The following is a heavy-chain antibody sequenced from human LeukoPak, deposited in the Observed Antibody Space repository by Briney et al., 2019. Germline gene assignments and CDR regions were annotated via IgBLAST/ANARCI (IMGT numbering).Heavy chain of an antibody. V-gene: IGHV3-33*01. J-gene: IGHJ6*02. Sequence: PGRSLRLSCTASGFTFSSYGMHWVRQAPGKGLEWVAVIWYDGSNKYYADSVKGRFTISRGNSKNTLYLQMNSLRAEDTAVYYCARDVQLFLEWPKYYYGMDVWGQGTTVTVSS. CDR2: IWYDGSNK. CDR1: GFTFSSYG. CDR3: ARDVQLFLEWPKYYYGMDV. D-gene: IGHD3-3*01.